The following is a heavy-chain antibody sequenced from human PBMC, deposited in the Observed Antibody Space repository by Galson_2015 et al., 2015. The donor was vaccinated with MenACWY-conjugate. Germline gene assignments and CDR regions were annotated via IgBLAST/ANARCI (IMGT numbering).Heavy chain of an antibody. CDR3: ARTTDYYDSSGYYGDFDY. D-gene: IGHD3-22*01. CDR2: IRGDGSEK. J-gene: IGHJ4*02. V-gene: IGHV3-7*03. Sequence: SCAASEFIFSDYWMSWVRQAPGKGLEWVANIRGDGSEKFYVDSVKGRITISRDNARNSLYLQLNSLRAEDTAVYYCARTTDYYDSSGYYGDFDYWGQGTLVTVSS. CDR1: EFIFSDYW.